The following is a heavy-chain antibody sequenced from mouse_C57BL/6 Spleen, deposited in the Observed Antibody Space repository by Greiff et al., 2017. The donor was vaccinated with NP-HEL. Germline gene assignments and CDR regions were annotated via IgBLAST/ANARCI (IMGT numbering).Heavy chain of an antibody. CDR3: ARAFYYGNYDYAMDY. CDR2: IYPRDGST. J-gene: IGHJ4*01. V-gene: IGHV1-78*01. Sequence: QVQLQQSDAELVKPGASVKISCKVSGYTFTDHTIHWMKQRPEQGLEWIGYIYPRDGSTKYNEKFKGKATLTADKSSSTAYMQLNSLTSEDSAVYFCARAFYYGNYDYAMDYWGQGTSVTVSS. D-gene: IGHD2-1*01. CDR1: GYTFTDHT.